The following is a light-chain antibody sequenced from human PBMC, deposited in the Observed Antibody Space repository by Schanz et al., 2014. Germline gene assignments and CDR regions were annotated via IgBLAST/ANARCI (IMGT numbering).Light chain of an antibody. CDR1: SSDVGSYDL. J-gene: IGLJ2*01. V-gene: IGLV2-14*02. CDR2: EVS. CDR3: SSYTSSNTLV. Sequence: QSALTQPASVSGSPGQSTTISCIGTSSDVGSYDLVSWYQQHPGKAPKLMIYEVSKRPSGVPDRFSGSKSGNTASLTISGLQAEDEADYYCSSYTSSNTLVFGGGTKLTVL.